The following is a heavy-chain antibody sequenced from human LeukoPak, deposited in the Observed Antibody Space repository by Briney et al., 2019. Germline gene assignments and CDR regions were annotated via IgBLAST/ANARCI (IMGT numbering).Heavy chain of an antibody. J-gene: IGHJ6*01. CDR1: GYTFTSYA. Sequence: ASVKVSCKACGYTFTSYAMHWVRQAPGQRLEWMGWINADNGNTKYSQKFQGRVTITRDTSASTAYMELSSLRSEDTAVYYCARTLDRSSYYGMDVWGEGTTVTVSS. CDR2: INADNGNT. D-gene: IGHD2-2*01. V-gene: IGHV1-3*01. CDR3: ARTLDRSSYYGMDV.